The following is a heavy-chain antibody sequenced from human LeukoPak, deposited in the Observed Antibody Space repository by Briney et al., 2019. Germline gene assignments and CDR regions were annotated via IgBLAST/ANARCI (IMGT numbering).Heavy chain of an antibody. CDR1: GFTFSMYS. D-gene: IGHD6-19*01. CDR3: VKERDRGIEVADDFDY. CDR2: INDRGGYI. J-gene: IGHJ4*02. Sequence: GGSLRLSCEASGFTFSMYSMAWVRQAPGEGLEWVSVINDRGGYIQDADSVKGRFTISRDNSQNTLFLQMNSLRDEDTAVYYCVKERDRGIEVADDFDYWGQGTLVTVS. V-gene: IGHV3-23*01.